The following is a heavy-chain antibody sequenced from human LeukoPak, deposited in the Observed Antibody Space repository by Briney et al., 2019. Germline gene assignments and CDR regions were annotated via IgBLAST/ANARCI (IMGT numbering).Heavy chain of an antibody. CDR3: ARVGMDNYYFDY. V-gene: IGHV4-31*03. CDR2: IYYSGST. Sequence: SQTLSLTCTVSGGAISSGAYYWSWIRQHPGKGLEWIGYIYYSGSTYYNPSLKSRVTISVDTSKNQFSLKLSSVTAADTAVYHCARVGMDNYYFDYWGQGTLVTVSS. CDR1: GGAISSGAYY. J-gene: IGHJ4*02. D-gene: IGHD1-1*01.